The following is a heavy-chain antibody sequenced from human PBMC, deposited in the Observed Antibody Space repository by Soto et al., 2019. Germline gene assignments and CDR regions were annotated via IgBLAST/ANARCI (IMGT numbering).Heavy chain of an antibody. CDR1: GGTFSSYA. CDR3: ARCATGVVTHPRRYYYYYGMDV. CDR2: IIPIFGTA. Sequence: QVQLVQSGAEVKKPGSSVNVSCKASGGTFSSYAISWVRQAPGQGLEWMGGIIPIFGTANYAQKFQGRVTITADESTSTADMELSSLRSEDTAVYYCARCATGVVTHPRRYYYYYGMDVWGQGTTVTVSS. J-gene: IGHJ6*02. V-gene: IGHV1-69*01. D-gene: IGHD2-21*02.